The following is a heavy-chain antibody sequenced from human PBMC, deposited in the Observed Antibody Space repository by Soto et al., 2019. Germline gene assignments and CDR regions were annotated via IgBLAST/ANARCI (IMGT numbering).Heavy chain of an antibody. CDR3: ARELNYASSAKGWFDP. Sequence: SXAILSLTFAVYGGSFSGYYWSWIRQPPGKGLEWIGEINHSGSTNYNPSLKSRVTISVDTSKNQFSLKLSSVTAADTAVYYCARELNYASSAKGWFDPWGQRTLVTVSS. V-gene: IGHV4-34*01. D-gene: IGHD3-22*01. J-gene: IGHJ5*02. CDR1: GGSFSGYY. CDR2: INHSGST.